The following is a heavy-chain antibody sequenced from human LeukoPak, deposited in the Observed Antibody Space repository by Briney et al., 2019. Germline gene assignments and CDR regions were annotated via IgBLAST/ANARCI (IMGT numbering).Heavy chain of an antibody. Sequence: GGTLRLSCAASGFIFNNYALSWVRQTPGKGLEWVSGINWNGGSTGYADSVKGRFTISRDNAKNSLYLQMNSLRAEDTALYYCARYSGSYSYYYYYYYMDVWGKGTTVTVSS. J-gene: IGHJ6*03. CDR1: GFIFNNYA. CDR2: INWNGGST. D-gene: IGHD1-26*01. V-gene: IGHV3-20*04. CDR3: ARYSGSYSYYYYYYYMDV.